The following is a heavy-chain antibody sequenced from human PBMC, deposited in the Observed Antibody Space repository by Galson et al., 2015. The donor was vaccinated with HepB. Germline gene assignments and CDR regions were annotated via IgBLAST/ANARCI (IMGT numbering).Heavy chain of an antibody. CDR1: GFTFSSYE. J-gene: IGHJ6*02. CDR3: ARDRILTGYYRPGMDV. V-gene: IGHV3-48*03. CDR2: ISSSGSTI. Sequence: SLRLSCAASGFTFSSYEMNWVRQAPGKGLEWVSYISSSGSTIYYADSVKGRFTISRDNAKNSLYLQMNSLRAEDTAVYYCARDRILTGYYRPGMDVWGQGTTVTVSS. D-gene: IGHD3-9*01.